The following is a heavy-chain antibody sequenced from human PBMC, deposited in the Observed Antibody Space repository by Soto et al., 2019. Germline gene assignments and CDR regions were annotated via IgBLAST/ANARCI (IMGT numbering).Heavy chain of an antibody. CDR3: AKGLGYCTSTSCSVDY. J-gene: IGHJ4*02. D-gene: IGHD2-2*01. CDR1: GFTFNNYG. Sequence: GGSLRLSCSASGFTFNNYGMHWVRQAPGKGLEWVAVISYDGSNKYYADSVKGRFTISRDNSKNTLYLQMNSLRAEDTAVYYCAKGLGYCTSTSCSVDYWGQGTLVTVSS. V-gene: IGHV3-30*18. CDR2: ISYDGSNK.